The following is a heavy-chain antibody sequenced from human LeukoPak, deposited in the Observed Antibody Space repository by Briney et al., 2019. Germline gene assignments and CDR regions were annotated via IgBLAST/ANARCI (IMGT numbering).Heavy chain of an antibody. CDR2: ISGSGGST. CDR1: GFTFSSYA. J-gene: IGHJ4*02. D-gene: IGHD2-15*01. Sequence: GGSPRLSYAASGFTFSSYAMSWVRQAPGKGLEWVSAISGSGGSTYYADSVKGRFTISRDNSKNTLYLQMNSLRAEDTAVYYCAKDADIVVVVAATHFDYWGQGTLVTVSS. CDR3: AKDADIVVVVAATHFDY. V-gene: IGHV3-23*01.